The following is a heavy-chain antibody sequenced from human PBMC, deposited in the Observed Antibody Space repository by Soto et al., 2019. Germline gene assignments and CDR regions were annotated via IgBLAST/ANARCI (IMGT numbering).Heavy chain of an antibody. D-gene: IGHD2-15*01. J-gene: IGHJ6*03. CDR2: ISAYNGNT. V-gene: IGHV1-18*01. CDR3: AREAGGPRYCSGGSCYSLPGPYYYMDV. CDR1: GYTFTSYG. Sequence: ASVKVSCKASGYTFTSYGISWVRQAPGQGLEWMGWISAYNGNTNYAQKLQGRVTMTTDTSTSTAYMELRSLGSDDTAVYYCAREAGGPRYCSGGSCYSLPGPYYYMDVWGKGTTVTVSS.